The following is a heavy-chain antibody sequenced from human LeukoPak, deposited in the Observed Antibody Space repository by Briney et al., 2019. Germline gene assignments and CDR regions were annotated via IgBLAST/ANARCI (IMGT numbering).Heavy chain of an antibody. CDR3: ARDSDSSGWYSVGLAVDY. V-gene: IGHV1-69*04. CDR1: GGTFSSYA. D-gene: IGHD6-19*01. CDR2: IIPILGIA. Sequence: SVKVSCKASGGTFSSYAISWVRQAPGQGLEWMGRIIPILGIANYAQKFQGRVTITADKSTSAAYMELSSLRSEDTAVYYCARDSDSSGWYSVGLAVDYWGQGTLVTVSS. J-gene: IGHJ4*02.